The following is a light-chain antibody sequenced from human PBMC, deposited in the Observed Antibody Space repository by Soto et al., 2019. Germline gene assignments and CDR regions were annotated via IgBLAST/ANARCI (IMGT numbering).Light chain of an antibody. CDR2: DAS. CDR1: QSVTNY. Sequence: EIFLTQSPDTLSLSPGERATLTCRASQSVTNYIAWYQQGPGQAPRLLIYDASDRATGVPARFSGSRSVTDFTLTISDLEPADFGLYYCQQRLNWPPGFGQGIELDIK. V-gene: IGKV3-11*01. J-gene: IGKJ1*01. CDR3: QQRLNWPPG.